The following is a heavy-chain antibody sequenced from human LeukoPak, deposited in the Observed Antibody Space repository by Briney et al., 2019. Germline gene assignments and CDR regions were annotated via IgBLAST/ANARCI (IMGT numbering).Heavy chain of an antibody. J-gene: IGHJ5*02. CDR3: ARGGILAAAGTFFPKYWFDP. V-gene: IGHV4-61*10. CDR1: GGSFSSSSFY. CDR2: IYYSGST. D-gene: IGHD6-13*01. Sequence: SQTLSLTCTVSGGSFSSSSFYWSWIRQPAGKGLEWIGYIYYSGSTNYNPSLKSRVTISVDTSKNQFSLKLTSVTAADTAVYYCARGGILAAAGTFFPKYWFDPWGQGTLVTVSS.